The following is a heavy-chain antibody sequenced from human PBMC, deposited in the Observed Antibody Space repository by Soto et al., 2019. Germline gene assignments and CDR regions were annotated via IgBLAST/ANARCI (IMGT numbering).Heavy chain of an antibody. CDR2: IYYSGST. CDR1: GYSISSGYY. V-gene: IGHV4-61*01. CDR3: ARGPLLDY. J-gene: IGHJ4*02. Sequence: SETLSLTCAVSGYSISSGYYWGWIRQPPGKGLEWIGYIYYSGSTNYNPSLKSRVTISVDTSKNQFSLKLSSVTAADTAVYYCARGPLLDYWGQGTLVTVSS.